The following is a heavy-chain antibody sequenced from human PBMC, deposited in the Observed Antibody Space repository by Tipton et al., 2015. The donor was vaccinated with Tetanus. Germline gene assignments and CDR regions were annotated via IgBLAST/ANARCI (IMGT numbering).Heavy chain of an antibody. CDR3: ARPQQSTECGSCQYYFDY. Sequence: SLRLSCAASGFTFSSYAMHWVRQAPGKGLEWVAVISYDGSNKYYADSVKGRFTISRDNSKNTLYLQMNSLRAEDTAVYYCARPQQSTECGSCQYYFDYWGQGTLVTVSS. CDR2: ISYDGSNK. CDR1: GFTFSSYA. J-gene: IGHJ4*02. V-gene: IGHV3-30-3*01. D-gene: IGHD2-15*01.